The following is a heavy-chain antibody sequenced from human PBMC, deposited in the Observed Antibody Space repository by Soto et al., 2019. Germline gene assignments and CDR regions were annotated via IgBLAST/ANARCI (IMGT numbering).Heavy chain of an antibody. CDR1: GYTFTSYA. V-gene: IGHV1-3*01. J-gene: IGHJ4*02. CDR2: INAGNGNT. Sequence: ASVKVSCKASGYTFTSYAMHWVRQAPGQRLEWMGWINAGNGNTKYSQKFQGRVTITRDTSTSTAYMELSSLRSEDTAVYYCAREHSTYVFLDIATILDYCGQGSLVPVSS. D-gene: IGHD5-12*01. CDR3: AREHSTYVFLDIATILDY.